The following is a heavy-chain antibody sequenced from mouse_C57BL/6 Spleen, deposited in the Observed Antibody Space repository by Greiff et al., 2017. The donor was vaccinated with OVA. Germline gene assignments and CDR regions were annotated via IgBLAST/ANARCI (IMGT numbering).Heavy chain of an antibody. Sequence: QVQLKESGPELVRPGASVTMSCKASGYTFSDYEMHWVKQTPVQGLEWIGPIDPETGDTDYNRKFKGKAILTADKSSSTAYMELRSLTSEDSAVYYCARARVVANYDGFDYWGQGTSVTVSA. D-gene: IGHD1-1*01. J-gene: IGHJ4*01. CDR2: IDPETGDT. CDR1: GYTFSDYE. V-gene: IGHV1-15*01. CDR3: ARARVVANYDGFDY.